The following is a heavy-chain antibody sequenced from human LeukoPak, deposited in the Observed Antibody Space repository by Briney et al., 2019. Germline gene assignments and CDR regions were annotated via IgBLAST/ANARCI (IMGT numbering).Heavy chain of an antibody. CDR3: ARKNDFEI. D-gene: IGHD2/OR15-2a*01. Sequence: TPSATLSLTCTVSGGSISSDHWNWIRQPPGKGLEWIGCICYSRRTYYNPSLKSRVKISVDMSKRQFSLRLTSVTAADTAVYDCARKNDFEICGQGTLFTVSS. CDR1: GGSISSDH. CDR2: ICYSRRT. J-gene: IGHJ3*02. V-gene: IGHV4-59*01.